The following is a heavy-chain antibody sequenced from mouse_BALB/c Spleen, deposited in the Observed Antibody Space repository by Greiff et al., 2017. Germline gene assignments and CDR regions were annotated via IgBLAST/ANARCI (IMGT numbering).Heavy chain of an antibody. CDR2: ISYSGST. Sequence: EVKLLESGPSLVKPSQTLSFTCSVTGDSITSGYWNWIRKFPGNKLEYMGYISYSGSTYYNPSLKSRISITRDTSKNQYYLQLNSVTTEDTATYYCARSLVLRFAYWGQGTLVTVSA. V-gene: IGHV3-8*02. CDR1: GDSITSGY. J-gene: IGHJ3*01. CDR3: ARSLVLRFAY. D-gene: IGHD1-1*01.